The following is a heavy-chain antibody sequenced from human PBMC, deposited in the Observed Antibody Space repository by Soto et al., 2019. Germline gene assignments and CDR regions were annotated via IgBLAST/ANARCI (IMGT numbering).Heavy chain of an antibody. CDR2: ISGSGGST. D-gene: IGHD4-4*01. CDR1: GFTFSSYA. V-gene: IGHV3-23*01. Sequence: SLRLSCAASGFTFSSYAMSWVRQAPGKGLEWVSAISGSGGSTYYADSVKGRFTISRDNSKNTLYLQMNSLRAEDTAVYYCAKVRTPYSNYDLDYWGQGTLVTVSS. CDR3: AKVRTPYSNYDLDY. J-gene: IGHJ4*02.